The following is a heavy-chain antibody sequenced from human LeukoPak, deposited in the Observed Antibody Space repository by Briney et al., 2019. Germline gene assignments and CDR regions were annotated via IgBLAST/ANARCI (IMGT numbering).Heavy chain of an antibody. CDR2: IYYSGST. Sequence: SETLSLTCTVSGGSINSHYWSWIRQPPGKGLEWIGYIYYSGSTNYNPSLKSRVTISVDTSKNQFSLKLRSVTAAHTAVYYCARSIDPYYYGSGILGYYYYYYGMDVWGQGTTVTVSS. V-gene: IGHV4-59*08. J-gene: IGHJ6*02. D-gene: IGHD3-10*01. CDR1: GGSINSHY. CDR3: ARSIDPYYYGSGILGYYYYYYGMDV.